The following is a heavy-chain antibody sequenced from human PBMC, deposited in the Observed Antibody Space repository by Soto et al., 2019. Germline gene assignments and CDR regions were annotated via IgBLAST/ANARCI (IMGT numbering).Heavy chain of an antibody. CDR2: IYYSGST. V-gene: IGHV4-30-4*01. CDR1: GGSISSGDYY. J-gene: IGHJ6*02. Sequence: SETLSLTCTVSGGSISSGDYYWSWIRQPPGKGLEWIGYIYYSGSTYYNPSLKSRITISVDTSKNQFSLKLSSVTAADTAVYYCARAAHEDCSGGSCYPIGYYYYGMDVWGQGTTVTVSS. CDR3: ARAAHEDCSGGSCYPIGYYYYGMDV. D-gene: IGHD2-15*01.